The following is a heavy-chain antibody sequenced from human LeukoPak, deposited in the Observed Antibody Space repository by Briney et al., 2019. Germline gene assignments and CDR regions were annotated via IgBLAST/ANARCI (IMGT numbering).Heavy chain of an antibody. V-gene: IGHV3-21*01. CDR1: GFTFSAYN. D-gene: IGHD3-10*01. CDR2: ITTSSTYM. Sequence: GGSLRLSCAASGFTFSAYNMNWVRRTPGKGLEWVSSITTSSTYMFYADSVRGRFTISRDNAKNSLYLQMNSLRAEDTAVYYCARGEMGFVRGVIVYWGQGTLVTVSS. CDR3: ARGEMGFVRGVIVY. J-gene: IGHJ4*02.